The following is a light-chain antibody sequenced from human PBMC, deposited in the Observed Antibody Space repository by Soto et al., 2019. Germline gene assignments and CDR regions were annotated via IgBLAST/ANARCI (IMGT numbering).Light chain of an antibody. J-gene: IGLJ3*02. CDR2: STN. CDR1: SGSVSTSSD. CDR3: VLYIGTWV. Sequence: QAVVPQEQSLSLSPGGTVTLTCGLSSGSVSTSSDPTWYQQTPGQAPRTLIYSTNTRSAGVPERFSGSILGNKAALAITGSQADDESDYYCVLYIGTWVFGGGTKLTVL. V-gene: IGLV8-61*01.